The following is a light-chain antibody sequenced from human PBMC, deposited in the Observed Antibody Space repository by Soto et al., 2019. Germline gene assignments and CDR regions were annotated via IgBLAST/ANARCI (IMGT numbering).Light chain of an antibody. V-gene: IGLV2-8*01. CDR1: SSDVDIYNY. CDR3: SSYAGSNTLV. Sequence: QSALTQPPSAPGSPGQSVTISCTGTSSDVDIYNYVSWYQQHPGKAPKLIIYEVTKRPSGVPDRFPGSKSGNTASLTVSGLQTEDEAEYYCSSYAGSNTLVFGTGTKVTVL. CDR2: EVT. J-gene: IGLJ1*01.